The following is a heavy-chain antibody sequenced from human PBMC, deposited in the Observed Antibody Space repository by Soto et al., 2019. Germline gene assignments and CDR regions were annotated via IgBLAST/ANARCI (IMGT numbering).Heavy chain of an antibody. CDR3: AKDRDYSPNWFDP. CDR1: GFTFSSYG. D-gene: IGHD2-15*01. J-gene: IGHJ5*01. V-gene: IGHV3-30*18. CDR2: ISYDGSNK. Sequence: PGGSLRLSCAASGFTFSSYGMHWVRQAPGKGLEWVAVISYDGSNKYYADSVKGRFTISRDNSKNTLYLQMNSLRAEDTAVYFCAKDRDYSPNWFDPWGQGTLVTVSS.